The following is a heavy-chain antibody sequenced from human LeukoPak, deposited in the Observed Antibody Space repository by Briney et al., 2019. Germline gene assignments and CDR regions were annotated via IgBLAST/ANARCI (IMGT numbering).Heavy chain of an antibody. CDR2: ISSSGTTT. CDR3: ARELELFAFDI. CDR1: VFTFSSYE. D-gene: IGHD1-7*01. V-gene: IGHV3-48*03. J-gene: IGHJ3*02. Sequence: VGCLRLSCAASVFTFSSYEMNWVRQAPGKGLEWVSYISSSGTTTNYAHSMQGPFTISRANTKNSLYLQMISLRAADMAVYYCARELELFAFDIWGQGTMVTVSS.